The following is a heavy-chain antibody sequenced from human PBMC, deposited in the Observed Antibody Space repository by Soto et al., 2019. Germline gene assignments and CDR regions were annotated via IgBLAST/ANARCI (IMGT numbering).Heavy chain of an antibody. D-gene: IGHD6-19*01. CDR1: GYSFTIYW. CDR3: ARRIAVAGRNNWFDP. V-gene: IGHV5-10-1*01. Sequence: GESLKISCKGSGYSFTIYWISWVRQMPGKGLEWMGRIDPSDSYTNYSPSFQGHVTISADKSISTAYLQWSSLKASDTAMYYCARRIAVAGRNNWFDPWGQGTLVTVSS. J-gene: IGHJ5*02. CDR2: IDPSDSYT.